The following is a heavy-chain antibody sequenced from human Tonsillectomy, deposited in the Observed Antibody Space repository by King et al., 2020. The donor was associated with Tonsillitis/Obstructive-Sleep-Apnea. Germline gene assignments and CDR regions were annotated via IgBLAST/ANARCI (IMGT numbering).Heavy chain of an antibody. J-gene: IGHJ6*03. D-gene: IGHD3-9*01. V-gene: IGHV5-10-1*01. CDR2: IDPSDSYT. CDR3: ARRYFEGRYYYYMDV. CDR1: GYSFTNYW. Sequence: VQLVESGAEVKKPGESLRISCKGSGYSFTNYWIDWVRQMPGKGLEWMGTIDPSDSYTNYRPSFQGHVTISADKSISTAYLQWSSLKASDTAIYYCARRYFEGRYYYYMDVWGKGTTVTVSS.